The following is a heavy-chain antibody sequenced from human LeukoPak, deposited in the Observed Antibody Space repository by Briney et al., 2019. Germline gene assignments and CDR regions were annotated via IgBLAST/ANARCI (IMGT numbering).Heavy chain of an antibody. CDR1: GGTFSSYA. V-gene: IGHV1-69*05. D-gene: IGHD5-12*01. J-gene: IGHJ4*02. Sequence: ASVKDSCKASGGTFSSYAISWVRQAAGQGLAWMGGIIPIFRTANYEQKCQGRVTITTDESTSTAYMELSSLRSEDTAVYYCARGRHSGSSSFDYWGQGTLVTVSS. CDR3: ARGRHSGSSSFDY. CDR2: IIPIFRTA.